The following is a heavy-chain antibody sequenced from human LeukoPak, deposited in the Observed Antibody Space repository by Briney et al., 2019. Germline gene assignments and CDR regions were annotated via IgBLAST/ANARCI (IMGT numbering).Heavy chain of an antibody. D-gene: IGHD6-6*01. V-gene: IGHV3-53*01. CDR2: IYADGGT. CDR1: GFTVSTNF. Sequence: GGSLRLSCAVSGFTVSTNFMSWVRQAPGWGLEWVSIIYADGGTSYTDSVKGRFTLSRDNSKNTVYLQMSSLRAEDTAVYYCARLASRPYWGQGSLVTVSS. CDR3: ARLASRPY. J-gene: IGHJ4*02.